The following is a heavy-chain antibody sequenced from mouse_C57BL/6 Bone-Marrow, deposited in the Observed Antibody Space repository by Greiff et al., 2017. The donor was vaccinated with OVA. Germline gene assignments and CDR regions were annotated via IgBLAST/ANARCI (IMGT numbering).Heavy chain of an antibody. CDR2: INPSSGYT. Sequence: QVQLQQSGAELAKPGASVKLSCKASGYTFTSYWMHWVKQRPGQGLEWIGYINPSSGYTKYNQKFKDKANLTADQSSSTAYMQLSSLTYEDSAVYYCAREGYYYGSSYGYFDVWGTGTTVTVSS. CDR3: AREGYYYGSSYGYFDV. J-gene: IGHJ1*03. D-gene: IGHD1-1*01. CDR1: GYTFTSYW. V-gene: IGHV1-7*01.